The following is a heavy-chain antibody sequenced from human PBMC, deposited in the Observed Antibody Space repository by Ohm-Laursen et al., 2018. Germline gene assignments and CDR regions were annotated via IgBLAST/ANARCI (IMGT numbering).Heavy chain of an antibody. J-gene: IGHJ4*02. V-gene: IGHV3-30*03. CDR3: ARGSGNYVLDY. CDR2: ISYDGSNK. D-gene: IGHD3-22*01. CDR1: GFTFSSYG. Sequence: SLRLSCTASGFTFSSYGMHWVRQAPGKGLEWVAVISYDGSNKYYADSVKGRFTISRDNARNTVSLQMNSLRAEDTALYYCARGSGNYVLDYWGQGTLVTVSS.